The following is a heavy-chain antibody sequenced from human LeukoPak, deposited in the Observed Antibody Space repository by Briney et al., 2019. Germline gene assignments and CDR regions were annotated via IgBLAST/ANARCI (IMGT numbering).Heavy chain of an antibody. CDR1: GFTFSTYW. CDR3: ARDHYYDSSGYDAFDI. D-gene: IGHD3-22*01. J-gene: IGHJ3*02. V-gene: IGHV3-7*01. Sequence: GRSLRLSCTASGFTFSTYWMSWIRQAPGKGLEWVANIKQDGGQIYYVDSVKGRFTISRDNAKNSLYLQMNSLRAEDTAVYYCARDHYYDSSGYDAFDIWGQGTMVTVSS. CDR2: IKQDGGQI.